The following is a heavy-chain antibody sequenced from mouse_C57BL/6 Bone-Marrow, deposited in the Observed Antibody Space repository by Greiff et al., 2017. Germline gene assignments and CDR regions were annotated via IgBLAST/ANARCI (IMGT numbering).Heavy chain of an antibody. CDR2: IDPENGDT. V-gene: IGHV14-4*01. CDR1: GFNIKDDY. D-gene: IGHD1-3*01. J-gene: IGHJ3*01. CDR3: TTCNYWFAY. Sequence: EVQLQQSGAELVRPGASVKLSCTASGFNIKDDYMHWVKQRPEQGLEWIGWIDPENGDTEYASKFQGKATITADTSSNTAYLQLSSLTSEDTAVYYCTTCNYWFAYWGQGTLVTVSA.